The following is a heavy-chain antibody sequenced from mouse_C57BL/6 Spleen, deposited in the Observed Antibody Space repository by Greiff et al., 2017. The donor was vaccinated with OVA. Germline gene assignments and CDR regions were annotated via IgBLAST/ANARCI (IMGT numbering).Heavy chain of an antibody. CDR1: GFTFSNYW. Sequence: EVKLMESGGGLVQPGGSMKLSCVASGFTFSNYWMNWVRQSPEKGLEWVAQIRLKSDNYATHYAESVKGRFTISRDDSKSSVYLQMNNLRAEDTGIYYCTELGNFDYWGQGTTLTVSS. D-gene: IGHD4-1*01. V-gene: IGHV6-3*01. CDR2: IRLKSDNYAT. CDR3: TELGNFDY. J-gene: IGHJ2*01.